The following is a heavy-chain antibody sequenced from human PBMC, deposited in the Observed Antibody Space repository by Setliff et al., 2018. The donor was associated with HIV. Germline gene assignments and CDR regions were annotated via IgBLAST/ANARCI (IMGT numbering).Heavy chain of an antibody. D-gene: IGHD1-26*01. V-gene: IGHV1-18*04. CDR2: INAYNGDT. Sequence: ASVKVSCKASGYTFTSCFLHWVRQAPGQGLEWLGWINAYNGDTNYAPKFQGRVTMTRDKPTSTAYMELRSLRSDDTAMYYCGRDRGWDRRYFEYWGQGSLVTVSS. J-gene: IGHJ4*02. CDR1: GYTFTSCF. CDR3: GRDRGWDRRYFEY.